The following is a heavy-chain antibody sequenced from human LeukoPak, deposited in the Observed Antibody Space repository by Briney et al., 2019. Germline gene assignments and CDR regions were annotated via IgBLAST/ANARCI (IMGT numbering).Heavy chain of an antibody. D-gene: IGHD6-13*01. Sequence: GGSLRLSCAASGFTFSDYAMSWVRQAPGKGLEWVANINQDGSEKYYVDSVKGRFTISRDNAKNSLYLQMNSLKPEDTAVYYCARVAEAAAFDSWGQGTLVTVSS. CDR2: INQDGSEK. V-gene: IGHV3-7*01. CDR3: ARVAEAAAFDS. J-gene: IGHJ4*02. CDR1: GFTFSDYA.